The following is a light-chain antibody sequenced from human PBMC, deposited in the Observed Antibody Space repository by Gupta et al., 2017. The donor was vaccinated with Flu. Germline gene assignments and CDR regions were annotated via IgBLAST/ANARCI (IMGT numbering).Light chain of an antibody. V-gene: IGLV8-61*01. CDR3: VLYMGTSWV. CDR2: NTN. J-gene: IGLJ3*02. Sequence: QTVVTQEPSFSVSPGGPVTLTCGLSSGSVSTSYYPSWYQQTPGQAPRTLIFNTNSRSSGVPDRFSGSILGNKAALTITGAQADDESDYYCVLYMGTSWVFGGGTKLTVL. CDR1: SGSVSTSYY.